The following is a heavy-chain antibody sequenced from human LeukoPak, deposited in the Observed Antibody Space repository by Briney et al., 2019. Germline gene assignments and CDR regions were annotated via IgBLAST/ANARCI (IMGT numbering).Heavy chain of an antibody. D-gene: IGHD3-10*01. V-gene: IGHV4-59*01. Sequence: SETLSLTCTVSGGSISSYYWSWIRQPPGKGLEWIGYIYYSGSTNYNPSLKSRVTISVDTSKNQFSLKLSSVTAADTAVYYCAGGVVRGTYYMDVWGKGTTVTISS. CDR3: AGGVVRGTYYMDV. CDR2: IYYSGST. CDR1: GGSISSYY. J-gene: IGHJ6*03.